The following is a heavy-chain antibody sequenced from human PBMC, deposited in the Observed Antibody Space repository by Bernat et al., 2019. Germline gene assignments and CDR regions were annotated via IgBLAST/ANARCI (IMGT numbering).Heavy chain of an antibody. CDR3: ARKGSSSSWGTSESFDY. J-gene: IGHJ4*02. V-gene: IGHV4-39*01. CDR1: GGSISSSSYY. Sequence: QLQLQESGPGLVKPSETLSLTCTVSGGSISSSSYYWGWIRQPPGKGLEWIGSIYYSGSTYYNPSLKSRVTISVDTSKNQFSLKLSSVTAADTAVYYCARKGSSSSWGTSESFDYWGQGTLVTVSS. D-gene: IGHD6-13*01. CDR2: IYYSGST.